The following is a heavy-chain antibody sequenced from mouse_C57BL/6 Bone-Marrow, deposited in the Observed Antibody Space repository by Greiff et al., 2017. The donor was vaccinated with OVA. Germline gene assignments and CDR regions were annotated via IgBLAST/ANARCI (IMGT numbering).Heavy chain of an antibody. J-gene: IGHJ4*01. CDR2: IDPSDSYN. D-gene: IGHD2-4*01. CDR1: GYTFTSYW. V-gene: IGHV1-50*01. CDR3: ASYDDYDGPVRGEYYAMDY. Sequence: QVQLQQSGAELVKPGASVKLSCKASGYTFTSYWMQWVKQRPGQGLEWIGEIDPSDSYNNYNQKFKGKATLTVDTSSSTAYMQLSSLASEDSAVYYCASYDDYDGPVRGEYYAMDYWGQGTSVTVSS.